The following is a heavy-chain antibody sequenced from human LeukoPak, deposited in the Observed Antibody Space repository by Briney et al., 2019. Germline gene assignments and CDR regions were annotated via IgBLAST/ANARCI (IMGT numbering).Heavy chain of an antibody. CDR3: ARGDESGSYSY. CDR1: GFTFSSYS. CDR2: INSDGSST. J-gene: IGHJ4*02. D-gene: IGHD1-26*01. V-gene: IGHV3-74*01. Sequence: GGSLRLSCAASGFTFSSYSMNWVRQAPGKGLVWVSRINSDGSSTSYADSVKGRFTISRDNAKNTLYLQMNSLRAEDTAVYYCARGDESGSYSYWGQGTLVTVSS.